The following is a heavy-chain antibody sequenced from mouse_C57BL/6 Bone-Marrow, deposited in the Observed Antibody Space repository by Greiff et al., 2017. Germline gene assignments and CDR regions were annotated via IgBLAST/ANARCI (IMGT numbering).Heavy chain of an antibody. CDR3: DRKRHNLYFDY. CDR2: IWCGGSS. Sequence: QVQLQQSGPGLVQPSQSLSITCTVSGFPLPRYGVPRVRQSPGKGLEWLGVIWCGGSSDYIAAFIPRLGLSKDNSKSQVFFNMTSLQADDTAIYYCDRKRHNLYFDYWGQGTTLTVSS. D-gene: IGHD1-3*01. V-gene: IGHV2-2*01. CDR1: GFPLPRYG. J-gene: IGHJ2*01.